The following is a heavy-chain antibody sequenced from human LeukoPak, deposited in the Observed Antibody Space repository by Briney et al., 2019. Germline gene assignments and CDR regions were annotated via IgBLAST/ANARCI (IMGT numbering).Heavy chain of an antibody. Sequence: GGSLRLSCAASGFSFSSYAMHWVRQAPGRGLEWVALISYDGSNKYYADSVKGRFTISRDNSKNTLYLQMNSLRAEDTAVYYCARGTTVVSHFDHWGQGTLVTVSS. CDR1: GFSFSSYA. D-gene: IGHD4-23*01. CDR3: ARGTTVVSHFDH. CDR2: ISYDGSNK. J-gene: IGHJ4*02. V-gene: IGHV3-30-3*01.